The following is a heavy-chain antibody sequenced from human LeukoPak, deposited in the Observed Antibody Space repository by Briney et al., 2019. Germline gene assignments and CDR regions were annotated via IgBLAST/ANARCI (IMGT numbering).Heavy chain of an antibody. J-gene: IGHJ4*02. CDR1: GFTFSSCW. D-gene: IGHD3-16*01. Sequence: GRSLRLSCAASGFTFSSCWLSWVRLAPGKGLEWLANINQDGSEKYFVDSVRGRFTISRDNGKNSLYLQMNSLRAEDTAVYYCARSPIDQPRWGYYFDYWGQGTLVTVSS. V-gene: IGHV3-7*01. CDR2: INQDGSEK. CDR3: ARSPIDQPRWGYYFDY.